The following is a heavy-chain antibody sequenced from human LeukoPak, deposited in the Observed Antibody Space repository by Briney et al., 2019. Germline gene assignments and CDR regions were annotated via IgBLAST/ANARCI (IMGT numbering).Heavy chain of an antibody. CDR2: IYPGDSDT. V-gene: IGHV5-51*01. CDR1: GYSFTSYW. CDR3: ARARATRSYFNY. Sequence: GESLKISCKGSGYSFTSYWIAWVRQMPGKGLEWMGIIYPGDSDTRYSPSFQGQVTISADKSINTAYLQWSSLKAPDTAMYYCARARATRSYFNYWGQGTLVTVSS. D-gene: IGHD3-9*01. J-gene: IGHJ4*02.